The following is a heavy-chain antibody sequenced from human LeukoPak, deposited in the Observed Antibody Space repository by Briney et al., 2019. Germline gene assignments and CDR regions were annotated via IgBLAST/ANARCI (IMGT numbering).Heavy chain of an antibody. Sequence: ASVKVSCKASGYTFTSYAVHWVRRAPGQSLEWMGYINDGDGNTKYSQEFQGRVTMTEDTSTDTAYMELSSLRSEDTAVYYCATGLWFGKYLDVWGKGTTVTISS. CDR2: INDGDGNT. V-gene: IGHV1-3*03. CDR3: ATGLWFGKYLDV. J-gene: IGHJ6*04. CDR1: GYTFTSYA. D-gene: IGHD3-10*01.